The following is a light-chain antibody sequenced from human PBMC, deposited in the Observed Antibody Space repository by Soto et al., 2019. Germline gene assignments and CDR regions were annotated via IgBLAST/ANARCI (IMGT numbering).Light chain of an antibody. J-gene: IGKJ4*01. CDR2: DAS. CDR1: QTISSW. Sequence: DIQMTQSPSSLSASVGDRVTITCRASQTISSWLAWYQQKSGKAPKFLIYDASNLETGVPSRFSGSGSGTDFTFTISSLQPEDIATYYCQQYDNLPLTFGGGTKVDIK. V-gene: IGKV1-33*01. CDR3: QQYDNLPLT.